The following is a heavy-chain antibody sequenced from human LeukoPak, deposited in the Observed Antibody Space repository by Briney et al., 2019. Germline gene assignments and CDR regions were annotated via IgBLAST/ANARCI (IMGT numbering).Heavy chain of an antibody. CDR2: IWYDGSNK. J-gene: IGHJ5*02. D-gene: IGHD6-19*01. Sequence: PGMSLRLSCAASGFTFSSYGMHWVRQAPGKGLEWVAVIWYDGSNKYYADSVKGRFTISRDNSKNTLYLQMNSLRAEDTAVYYCAKERPSIAAPSAVAGGLDPWGQGTLVTVSS. CDR3: AKERPSIAAPSAVAGGLDP. CDR1: GFTFSSYG. V-gene: IGHV3-33*06.